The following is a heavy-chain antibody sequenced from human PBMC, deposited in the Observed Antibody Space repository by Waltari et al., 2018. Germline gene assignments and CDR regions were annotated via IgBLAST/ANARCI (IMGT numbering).Heavy chain of an antibody. CDR3: AREGDYNILTGYQYYFDY. CDR1: GGSISSYY. J-gene: IGHJ4*02. CDR2: IYYSGST. V-gene: IGHV4-59*01. Sequence: QVQLQESGPGLVKPSETLSLTCTVSGGSISSYYWSWIRQPPGKGLEWIGYIYYSGSTNYNPSLKRRVTISVDTSKNQFSLKLSSVTAADTAVYYCAREGDYNILTGYQYYFDYWGQGTLVTVSS. D-gene: IGHD3-9*01.